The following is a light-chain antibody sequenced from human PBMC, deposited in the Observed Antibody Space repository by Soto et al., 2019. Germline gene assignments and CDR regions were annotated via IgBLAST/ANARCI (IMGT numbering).Light chain of an antibody. V-gene: IGKV3-15*01. CDR3: QQYNKWPLT. CDR1: QSVSIN. Sequence: EIVMTQSPATLSVSPGEKATLSCRARQSVSINLAWYQQKPGQAPRLLIYFACPRSTGIPARFSGSGSGTEFTPTISSLQSEDFAVYHCQQYNKWPLTFGGGTKV. CDR2: FAC. J-gene: IGKJ4*01.